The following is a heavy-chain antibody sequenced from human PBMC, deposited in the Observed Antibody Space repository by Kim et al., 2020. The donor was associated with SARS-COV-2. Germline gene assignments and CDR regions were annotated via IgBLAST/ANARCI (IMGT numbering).Heavy chain of an antibody. D-gene: IGHD3-10*01. J-gene: IGHJ5*02. CDR3: ARHGPLYGSGST. Sequence: RYTPSFQGQVTISADKSISTAYLQWSSLKASDTAMYYCARHGPLYGSGSTWGQGTLVTVSS. V-gene: IGHV5-51*01.